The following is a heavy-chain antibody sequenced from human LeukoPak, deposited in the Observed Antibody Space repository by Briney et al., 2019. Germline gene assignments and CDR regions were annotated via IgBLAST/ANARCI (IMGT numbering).Heavy chain of an antibody. CDR2: MNPNSGNT. V-gene: IGHV1-8*03. J-gene: IGHJ4*02. CDR1: GYTFTSYD. D-gene: IGHD6-19*01. CDR3: ARVTSAVAGGDY. Sequence: ASVKVSCKASGYTFTSYDINWARQATGQGLEWMGWMNPNSGNTGYAQKFQGRVTITRNTSISTAYMELSSLRSEDTAVYYCARVTSAVAGGDYWGQGTLVTVSS.